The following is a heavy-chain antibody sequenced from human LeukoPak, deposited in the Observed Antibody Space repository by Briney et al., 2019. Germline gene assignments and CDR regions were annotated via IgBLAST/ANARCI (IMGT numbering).Heavy chain of an antibody. V-gene: IGHV1-3*01. CDR1: GYTFTRHA. Sequence: GASVKVSCKASGYTFTRHAMHWVRQAPGQRLEWMGWINAGNGNTKYSQKFQGRVTITRDTSASTTYMELSSLRSEDTAVYYCARRSATGIVFDYWGQGTLVTVSS. D-gene: IGHD6-13*01. CDR2: INAGNGNT. CDR3: ARRSATGIVFDY. J-gene: IGHJ4*02.